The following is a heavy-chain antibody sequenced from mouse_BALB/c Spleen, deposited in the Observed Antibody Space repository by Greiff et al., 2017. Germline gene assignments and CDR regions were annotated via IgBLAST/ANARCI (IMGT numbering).Heavy chain of an antibody. D-gene: IGHD2-2*01. J-gene: IGHJ2*01. V-gene: IGHV5-17*02. CDR3: ARWGYDIGYFDY. CDR2: ISSGSSTI. CDR1: GFTFSSFG. Sequence: EVKVVESGGGLVQPGGSRKLSCAASGFTFSSFGMHWVRQAPEKGLEWVAYISSGSSTIYYADTVKGRFTISRDNPKNTLFLQMTSLRSEDTAMYYCARWGYDIGYFDYWGQGTTLTVSS.